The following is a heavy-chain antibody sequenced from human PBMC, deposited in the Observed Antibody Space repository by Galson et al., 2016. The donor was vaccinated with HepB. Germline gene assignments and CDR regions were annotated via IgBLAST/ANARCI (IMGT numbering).Heavy chain of an antibody. J-gene: IGHJ4*02. CDR3: AKGGYYGAGVPWGFDY. CDR2: ISSSSTTT. D-gene: IGHD3-10*01. V-gene: IGHV3-48*01. Sequence: SLRLSCAASGFTFSSYSMSWVRQAPGRGLEWVSYISSSSTTTYYAASVKGRFTISRDNTKHTVYLQMNSLRVEDTAVYYCAKGGYYGAGVPWGFDYWGKGTLVTVSS. CDR1: GFTFSSYS.